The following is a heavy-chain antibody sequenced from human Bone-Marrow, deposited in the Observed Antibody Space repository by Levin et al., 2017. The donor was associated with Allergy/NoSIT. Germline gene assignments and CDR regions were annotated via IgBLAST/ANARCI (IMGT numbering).Heavy chain of an antibody. J-gene: IGHJ6*02. D-gene: IGHD3-9*01. CDR2: ISYDGSNK. CDR3: ASHGPVLRYFSEPHYYYGMDV. V-gene: IGHV3-30*03. Sequence: GESLKISCAASGFTFSSYGMHWVRQAPGKGLEWVAVISYDGSNKYYADSVKGRFTISRDNSKNTLYLQMNSLRAEDTAVYYCASHGPVLRYFSEPHYYYGMDVWGQGTTVTVSS. CDR1: GFTFSSYG.